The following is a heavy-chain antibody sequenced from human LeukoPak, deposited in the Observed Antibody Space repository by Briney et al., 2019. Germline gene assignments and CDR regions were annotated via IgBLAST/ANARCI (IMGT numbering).Heavy chain of an antibody. CDR3: ARVRIAVAGTLGPLDY. J-gene: IGHJ4*02. CDR2: IYSGGST. V-gene: IGHV3-53*01. CDR1: GFTVSSNY. D-gene: IGHD6-19*01. Sequence: PGGSLRLSCAASGFTVSSNYMSWVRQAPGKGLEWVSVIYSGGSTYYADSVKGRSTISRDNSKNTLYLQMNSLRAEDTAVYYCARVRIAVAGTLGPLDYWGQGTLVTVSS.